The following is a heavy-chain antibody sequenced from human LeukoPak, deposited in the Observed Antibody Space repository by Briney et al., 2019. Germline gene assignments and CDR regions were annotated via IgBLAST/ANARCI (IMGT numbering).Heavy chain of an antibody. CDR1: GFTFDDYA. Sequence: GRSLRLSCAASGFTFDDYAMHWVRQAPGKGLEWVSGISWNSGSIGYADSVKGRFTISRDDSKKTLYLQMNSLRAEDTAVYYCTKAKVSSLTYFDWFPWNWGQGALVTVSA. V-gene: IGHV3-9*01. CDR2: ISWNSGSI. D-gene: IGHD3-9*01. J-gene: IGHJ4*02. CDR3: TKAKVSSLTYFDWFPWN.